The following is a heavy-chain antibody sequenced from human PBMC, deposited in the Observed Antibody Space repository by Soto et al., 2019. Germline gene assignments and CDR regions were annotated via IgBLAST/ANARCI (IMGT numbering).Heavy chain of an antibody. CDR3: AREYVYCGADCYSDAFDI. CDR1: GYSISSGYY. J-gene: IGHJ3*02. Sequence: SETLSLTCAVSGYSISSGYYWGWIRQPPGKGLECIASIYHSGSTYFNPSLKSRVTISVDTSKNHFSLKLNSVTAADTAVYYCAREYVYCGADCYSDAFDIWGQGTMVTVS. CDR2: IYHSGST. V-gene: IGHV4-38-2*02. D-gene: IGHD2-21*02.